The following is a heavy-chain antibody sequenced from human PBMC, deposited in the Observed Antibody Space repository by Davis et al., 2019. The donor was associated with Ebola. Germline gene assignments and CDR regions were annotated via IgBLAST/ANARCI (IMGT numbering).Heavy chain of an antibody. J-gene: IGHJ6*04. CDR3: ARDYIVATILVYYGMDV. CDR2: ISSSSSYI. V-gene: IGHV3-21*01. CDR1: GFTFSSYS. Sequence: GGSLRLSCAASGFTFSSYSMNWVRQAPGKGLEWVSSISSSSSYIYYADSVKGRFTISRDNAKNSLYLQMNSLRAEDTAVYYCARDYIVATILVYYGMDVWGKGTTVTVSS. D-gene: IGHD5-12*01.